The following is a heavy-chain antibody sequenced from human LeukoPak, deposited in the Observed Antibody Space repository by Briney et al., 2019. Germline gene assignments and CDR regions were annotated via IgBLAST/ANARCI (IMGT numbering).Heavy chain of an antibody. CDR3: AKDRPDSSHYGSTNWFDP. Sequence: GGSLRLSCAASGFTFSSHAMSWVRQAPGKGLEWVSAISGSGGSTYYADSVKGRFTISRDNYKNTLYLQMNSLRAEDTAVYYCAKDRPDSSHYGSTNWFDPWGQGTLVTVSS. CDR2: ISGSGGST. D-gene: IGHD3-10*01. J-gene: IGHJ5*02. CDR1: GFTFSSHA. V-gene: IGHV3-23*01.